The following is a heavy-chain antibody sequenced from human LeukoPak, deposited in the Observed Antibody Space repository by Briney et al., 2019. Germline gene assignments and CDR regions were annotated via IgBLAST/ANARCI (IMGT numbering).Heavy chain of an antibody. Sequence: GGSLRLSCAASEFTFSTYALSWVRQAPGKGLEWVSGISSSGGRTDYADSVKGRFTISRDNSKNTLYLQMNSLRAEDTAMYYCARKGEERLYSFDYWGQGTMVTVSS. CDR1: EFTFSTYA. J-gene: IGHJ4*02. CDR3: ARKGEERLYSFDY. V-gene: IGHV3-23*01. D-gene: IGHD3-16*01. CDR2: ISSSGGRT.